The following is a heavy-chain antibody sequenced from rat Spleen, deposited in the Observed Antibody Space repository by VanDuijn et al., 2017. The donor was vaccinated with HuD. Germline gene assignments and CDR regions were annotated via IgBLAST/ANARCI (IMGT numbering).Heavy chain of an antibody. D-gene: IGHD1-11*01. CDR2: INSAGST. V-gene: IGHV3-3*01. CDR3: ARSRGYYVMDA. J-gene: IGHJ4*01. Sequence: EVQLQESGPGLVKPSQSLSLTCSVTGYSITSSYRWNWIRKFPGNKLEWMGYINSAGSTNYNPSLKSRISITRDTSKNQFFLQVNSVTTEDTATYYCARSRGYYVMDAWGQGASVTVSS. CDR1: GYSITSSYR.